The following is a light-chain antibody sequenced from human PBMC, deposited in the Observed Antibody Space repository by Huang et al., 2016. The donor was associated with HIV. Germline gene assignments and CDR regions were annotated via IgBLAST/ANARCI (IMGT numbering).Light chain of an antibody. Sequence: DIVMTQSQLFLSVTPGEPAAISCRSSQSLLPSNGYNYLDWYLQKPGQSPQLLIYLHSNRASGVPDRFSGNGSGTDFTLNINKVEAEDVGVYYCMQALQTPYTFGQGTKLEIK. V-gene: IGKV2-28*01. CDR1: QSLLPSNGYNY. J-gene: IGKJ2*01. CDR2: LHS. CDR3: MQALQTPYT.